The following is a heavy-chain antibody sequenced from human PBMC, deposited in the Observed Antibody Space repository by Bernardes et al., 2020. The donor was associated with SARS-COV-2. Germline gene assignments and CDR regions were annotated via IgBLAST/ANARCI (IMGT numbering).Heavy chain of an antibody. Sequence: VGSLRLSCSASGFTFSRHTMHWVRQAPGKGLECLSTISSNGNSTYYADSVKGRFTISRDISKNTLDLQMSSLNPEDTAVYYCVKESTAGSRGGMDAWGQGTAVTVSS. V-gene: IGHV3-64D*06. J-gene: IGHJ6*02. D-gene: IGHD6-13*01. CDR3: VKESTAGSRGGMDA. CDR2: ISSNGNST. CDR1: GFTFSRHT.